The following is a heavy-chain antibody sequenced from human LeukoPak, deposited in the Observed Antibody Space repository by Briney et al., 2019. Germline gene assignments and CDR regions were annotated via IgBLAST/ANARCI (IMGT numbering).Heavy chain of an antibody. V-gene: IGHV3-48*01. CDR2: ITSSSSTV. CDR3: ARTVSSSRYYDSSGFYNRWAFDY. Sequence: QPGGSLRLSCAVSGFTFSSYSMNWVRQAPGKGLEWVSYITSSSSTVDYADSVKGRFTISRDNAKNSLYLQMNSLSAEDTAVYYCARTVSSSRYYDSSGFYNRWAFDYWGQGTLVTVSS. CDR1: GFTFSSYS. J-gene: IGHJ4*02. D-gene: IGHD3-22*01.